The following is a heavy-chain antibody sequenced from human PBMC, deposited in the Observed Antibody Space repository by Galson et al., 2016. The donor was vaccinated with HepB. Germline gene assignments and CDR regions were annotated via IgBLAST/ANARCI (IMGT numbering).Heavy chain of an antibody. CDR2: IYHSGTT. CDR1: NDSITSIYW. CDR3: ARWREDYQGSGRTFDY. D-gene: IGHD3-10*01. Sequence: SETLSLTCAVSNDSITSIYWWNWVRQTPGKGLEWIGEIYHSGTTNYNPSLKSRGTISIDKSKNQFSLKLTSVTAADTAVYYCARWREDYQGSGRTFDYWGQGTLVTVSS. J-gene: IGHJ4*02. V-gene: IGHV4-4*02.